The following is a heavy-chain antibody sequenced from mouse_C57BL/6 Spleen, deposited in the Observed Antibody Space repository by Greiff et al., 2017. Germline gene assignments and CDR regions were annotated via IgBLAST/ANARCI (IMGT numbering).Heavy chain of an antibody. J-gene: IGHJ3*01. CDR2: IDPSDSET. CDR1: GYTFTSYW. CDR3: ARESGGWFAY. Sequence: QVQLQQPGAELVRPGSSVKLSCKASGYTFTSYWMHWVKQRPIQGLEWIGNIDPSDSETHYNQKFKGKATLTVDKPSSTAYMQLSSLTSEDSAVYYCARESGGWFAYWGQGTLVTVSA. D-gene: IGHD1-3*01. V-gene: IGHV1-52*01.